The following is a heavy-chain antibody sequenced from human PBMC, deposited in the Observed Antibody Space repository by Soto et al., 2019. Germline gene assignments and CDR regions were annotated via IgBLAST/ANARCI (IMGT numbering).Heavy chain of an antibody. CDR1: GFIFNDYA. CDR3: ARGRGYNYGFRDY. Sequence: GGSLRLSCAASGFIFNDYAMYWVRQAPGKGLEWVAFIWYDGDREYYADSVKGRFTISRDNSRNMLFVQMNSLKAEDTALYYCARGRGYNYGFRDYWGQGTLVTVSS. V-gene: IGHV3-33*08. D-gene: IGHD5-18*01. CDR2: IWYDGDRE. J-gene: IGHJ4*02.